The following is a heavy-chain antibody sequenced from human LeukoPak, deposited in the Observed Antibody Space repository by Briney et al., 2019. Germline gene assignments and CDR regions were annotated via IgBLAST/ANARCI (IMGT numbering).Heavy chain of an antibody. V-gene: IGHV1-2*02. CDR2: INPNSGGT. CDR3: ARDLLRLDAFDI. CDR1: GYTFTSYD. J-gene: IGHJ3*02. Sequence: GASVKVSCKASGYTFTSYDINWVRQATGQGLEWMGWINPNSGGTNFAQRFQDRVTMTRDTSISTAYMQLSRLRSDDTAVYYCARDLLRLDAFDIWGQGTMVTVSS. D-gene: IGHD4-11*01.